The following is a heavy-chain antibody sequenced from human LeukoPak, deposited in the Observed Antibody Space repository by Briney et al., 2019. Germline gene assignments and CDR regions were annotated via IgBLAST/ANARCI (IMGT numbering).Heavy chain of an antibody. CDR2: IDYSGST. J-gene: IGHJ4*02. CDR3: ARVSRRHTLDY. Sequence: SETLSLTCIVSNGSISTYYWSWIRQPPGKGLEWIGYIDYSGSTNYNPSLKSRVTMSLDTSKNHFSLRLSSVTAADSAVYYCARVSRRHTLDYWGQGTLVTVSS. CDR1: NGSISTYY. V-gene: IGHV4-59*01.